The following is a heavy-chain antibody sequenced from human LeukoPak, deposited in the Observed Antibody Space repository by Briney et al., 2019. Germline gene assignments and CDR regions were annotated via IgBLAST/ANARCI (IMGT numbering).Heavy chain of an antibody. D-gene: IGHD4-17*01. CDR3: AKDGLPTVTYYYYYGMDV. V-gene: IGHV3-23*01. Sequence: PGGSLRLSCAASGLTFSSYAMIWVRQAPGKGLEWISTINPSGSGTYYADSVKGHFTISRDNFKTTLYLQMNSLRAEDTAVYYCAKDGLPTVTYYYYYGMDVWGKGTTVTVSS. CDR2: INPSGSGT. CDR1: GLTFSSYA. J-gene: IGHJ6*04.